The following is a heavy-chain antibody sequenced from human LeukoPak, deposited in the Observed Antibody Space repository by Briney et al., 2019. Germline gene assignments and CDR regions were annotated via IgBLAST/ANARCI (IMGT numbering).Heavy chain of an antibody. J-gene: IGHJ4*02. V-gene: IGHV3-33*01. D-gene: IGHD6-19*01. CDR2: IWYDGSNK. CDR3: ARSAVAGYFDY. Sequence: GRSLRLSCAASGFTFSSYGMHWVRQAPGKGLEWVAVIWYDGSNKYYADSVKGRFTTSRDNSKNTLYLQMNSLRAEDTAVYYCARSAVAGYFDYWGQGTLVTVSS. CDR1: GFTFSSYG.